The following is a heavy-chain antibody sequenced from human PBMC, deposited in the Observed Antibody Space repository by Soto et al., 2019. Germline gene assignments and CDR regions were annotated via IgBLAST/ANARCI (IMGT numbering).Heavy chain of an antibody. CDR1: GFSLSTSAVV. CDR2: IYGDDDK. V-gene: IGHV2-5*02. J-gene: IGHJ1*01. CDR3: THSLTMVQGQVLEYFQH. D-gene: IGHD3-10*01. Sequence: QITLKESGPPLVKPTQTLTLTCNFSGFSLSTSAVVVGWIRQPPGKALEWLALIYGDDDKRYSPSLKSRLTITKHTCKNKVAPTMTNMHPVDTATYFCTHSLTMVQGQVLEYFQHWGQGTLLTVSS.